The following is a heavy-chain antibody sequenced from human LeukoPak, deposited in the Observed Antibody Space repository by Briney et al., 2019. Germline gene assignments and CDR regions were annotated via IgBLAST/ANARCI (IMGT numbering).Heavy chain of an antibody. CDR1: GYIFSNYW. D-gene: IGHD4-17*01. CDR2: IDPIASYT. Sequence: GESLRISCKGSGYIFSNYWISWVRQMPGKGLEWMGRIDPIASYTNYSPSFQGHVTMSVDKSTSTAYLQWSSLKASDTAMYYCARQTTVTTQSDYWGQGTLVTVSS. V-gene: IGHV5-10-1*01. CDR3: ARQTTVTTQSDY. J-gene: IGHJ4*02.